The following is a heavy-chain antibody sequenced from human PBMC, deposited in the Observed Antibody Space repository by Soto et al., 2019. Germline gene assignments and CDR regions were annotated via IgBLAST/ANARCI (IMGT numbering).Heavy chain of an antibody. CDR3: TKGYSGYDFAD. CDR2: INSDRSST. D-gene: IGHD5-12*01. Sequence: GGSLRLSCAASGFTFSSYWMHWVRQPPGKGLVWVSRINSDRSSTNYADSVKGRFTVSRDNAKNTLYLQMNSLRAEDTAVYFCTKGYSGYDFADWGQGSLVTVSS. J-gene: IGHJ4*02. V-gene: IGHV3-74*01. CDR1: GFTFSSYW.